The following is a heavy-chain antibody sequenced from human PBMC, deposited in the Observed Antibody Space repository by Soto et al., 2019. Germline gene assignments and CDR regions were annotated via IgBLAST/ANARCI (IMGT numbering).Heavy chain of an antibody. CDR2: INHSGNT. Sequence: PSETLSLTCAVYGGSFSGYYWSWIRQPPGKGLEWIGEINHSGNTNYNPSLKSRVTISVDKSKNQFSLKLSSVTAADTAVYYCASQGLPFFDWSPAPLDLMDVWGKGTTVTVSS. CDR1: GGSFSGYY. V-gene: IGHV4-34*01. D-gene: IGHD3-9*01. J-gene: IGHJ6*04. CDR3: ASQGLPFFDWSPAPLDLMDV.